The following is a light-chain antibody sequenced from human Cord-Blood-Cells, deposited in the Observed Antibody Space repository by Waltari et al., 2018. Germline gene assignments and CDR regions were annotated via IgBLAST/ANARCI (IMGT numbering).Light chain of an antibody. Sequence: AIQITPSPSSLSASVGDRVTITCRASQGIRNDLGWYQQKPGKAPKLLIYAASSLQSGVPSRLSGSGSGTDFTLTISSLQPEDFATYYCLQDYNYPPTFGQGTKVEIK. J-gene: IGKJ1*01. V-gene: IGKV1-6*01. CDR3: LQDYNYPPT. CDR1: QGIRND. CDR2: AAS.